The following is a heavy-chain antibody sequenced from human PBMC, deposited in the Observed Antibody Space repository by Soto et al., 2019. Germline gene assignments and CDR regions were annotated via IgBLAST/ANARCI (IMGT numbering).Heavy chain of an antibody. V-gene: IGHV5-10-1*01. Sequence: GESLKISCKGSGYSFTSYWISWVRQMPGKGLEWMGRIDPSDSYTNYSPSFQGHVTISADKSICTAYLQWSSLKASDTAMYYCARHRGVTMIVVVNDAFDIWGQGTMVTVSS. CDR2: IDPSDSYT. D-gene: IGHD3-22*01. J-gene: IGHJ3*02. CDR1: GYSFTSYW. CDR3: ARHRGVTMIVVVNDAFDI.